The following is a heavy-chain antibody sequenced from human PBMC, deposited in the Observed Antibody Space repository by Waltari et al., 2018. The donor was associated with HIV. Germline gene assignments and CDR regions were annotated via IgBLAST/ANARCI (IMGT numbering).Heavy chain of an antibody. CDR3: ARPKIETTRPDAFDV. V-gene: IGHV3-30*03. D-gene: IGHD4-17*01. J-gene: IGHJ3*01. CDR2: ILFDGTKQ. CDR1: GFTFSIYG. Sequence: QVQLVESGGGVVQPGRSLRLSCAVSGFTFSIYGMHWVRQAPGKGLEWVATILFDGTKQYYADSVKGRFTISRDNSKNTLYLQMNSLNPEDTAMYYCARPKIETTRPDAFDVWGRGTMVTVSS.